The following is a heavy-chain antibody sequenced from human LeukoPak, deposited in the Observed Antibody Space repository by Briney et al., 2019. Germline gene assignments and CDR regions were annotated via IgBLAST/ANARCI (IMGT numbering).Heavy chain of an antibody. Sequence: GGSLRLSCAASGFTFSSYSMNWVRQAPGKGLEWVSSISSSSSYIYYADSVKGRFSISRDNAKNSLYLQMNSLRAEDTAVYYCARAYSSGYSPGFDYWGQGTLVTVSS. D-gene: IGHD3-22*01. V-gene: IGHV3-21*01. J-gene: IGHJ4*02. CDR2: ISSSSSYI. CDR1: GFTFSSYS. CDR3: ARAYSSGYSPGFDY.